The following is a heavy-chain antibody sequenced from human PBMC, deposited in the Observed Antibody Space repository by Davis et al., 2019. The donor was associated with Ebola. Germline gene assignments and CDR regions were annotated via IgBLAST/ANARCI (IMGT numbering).Heavy chain of an antibody. Sequence: GGSLRLSCAASGFTFSSYGMHWVRQAPGKGLEWVAFIRYDGSDKYYTDSVKGRFTISRDNSKNTLYLQMNSLRAEDTAVYYCAKEFRSYLGYFDFWGQGTLVTVSS. CDR1: GFTFSSYG. D-gene: IGHD1-26*01. J-gene: IGHJ4*02. CDR3: AKEFRSYLGYFDF. CDR2: IRYDGSDK. V-gene: IGHV3-30*02.